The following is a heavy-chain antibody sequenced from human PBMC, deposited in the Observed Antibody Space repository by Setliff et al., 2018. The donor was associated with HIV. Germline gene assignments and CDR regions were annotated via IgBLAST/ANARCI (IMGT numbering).Heavy chain of an antibody. Sequence: SETLSLTCAVYGGSFSGYCWSWIRQPPGKGLEWIGYIYYSGSTNYNPSLKSRVTISVDTSKNQFSLRLNSVTAADTAIYYCTRRGADSYYPRPLDVWGKGTTVTVS. CDR1: GGSFSGYC. J-gene: IGHJ6*03. D-gene: IGHD3-10*01. CDR2: IYYSGST. V-gene: IGHV4-59*01. CDR3: TRRGADSYYPRPLDV.